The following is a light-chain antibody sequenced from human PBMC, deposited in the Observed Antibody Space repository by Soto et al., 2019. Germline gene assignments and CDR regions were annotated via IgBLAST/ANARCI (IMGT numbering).Light chain of an antibody. J-gene: IGLJ2*01. CDR3: CSYAGSSTVI. V-gene: IGLV2-23*02. CDR1: RSDVGSYNL. Sequence: QSVLTQPASVSGSPGQSITISCTGSRSDVGSYNLVSWYQHHPGKAPKLMIYDVNKRPSGVSNRFSGSKSGNTASLTISGRQPEDEADYYCCSYAGSSTVIFVGGTKLTVL. CDR2: DVN.